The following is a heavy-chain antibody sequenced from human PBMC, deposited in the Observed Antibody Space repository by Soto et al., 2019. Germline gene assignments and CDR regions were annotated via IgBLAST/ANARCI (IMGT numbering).Heavy chain of an antibody. V-gene: IGHV1-2*04. CDR2: INPNSGGT. Sequence: GASVKVSCKASGYTFTGYYMHWVRQAPGQGLEWMGWINPNSGGTNYAQKFQGWVTMTRDTSISTAYMELSRLRSDDTAVYYCARDRRYGGYNWNDEVYYYFDYWGQGTLVTVSS. CDR1: GYTFTGYY. CDR3: ARDRRYGGYNWNDEVYYYFDY. J-gene: IGHJ4*02. D-gene: IGHD1-1*01.